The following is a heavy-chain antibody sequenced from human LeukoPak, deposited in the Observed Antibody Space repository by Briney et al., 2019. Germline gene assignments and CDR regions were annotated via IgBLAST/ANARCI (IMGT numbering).Heavy chain of an antibody. CDR3: ARVGYSYRVVGSFDY. Sequence: ASVKVSCKASGGTFSSYAISWVRQAPGQGLEWMGGIIPIFGTANYAQKFQGRVTITADESTSTAYMELSSLRSEDTAVYYCARVGYSYRVVGSFDYWGQGTLVTVSS. V-gene: IGHV1-69*13. CDR2: IIPIFGTA. CDR1: GGTFSSYA. J-gene: IGHJ4*02. D-gene: IGHD5-18*01.